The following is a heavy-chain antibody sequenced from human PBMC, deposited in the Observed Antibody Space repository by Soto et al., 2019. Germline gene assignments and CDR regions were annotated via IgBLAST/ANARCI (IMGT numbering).Heavy chain of an antibody. D-gene: IGHD3-22*01. J-gene: IGHJ4*02. CDR1: VYSFTSHY. CDR3: ARQRPYYYDSSGYFY. V-gene: IGHV1-46*01. Sequence: ASVKVSCKAIVYSFTSHYMHWVRQAPGQGLEWMGTIYPGGVNIGYAQKFKGRVTITADESTSTAYMELSSLRSEDTAVYYCARQRPYYYDSSGYFYWGQGTLVTVSS. CDR2: IYPGGVNI.